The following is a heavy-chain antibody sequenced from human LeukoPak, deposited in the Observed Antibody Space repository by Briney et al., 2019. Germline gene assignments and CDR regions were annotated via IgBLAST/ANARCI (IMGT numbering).Heavy chain of an antibody. CDR2: ITTSSTYT. Sequence: GGSLRLSCEASGFSFSSYNMDWVRQTPGKGLEWISSITTSSTYTFYADSVKGRFTISRDNARNSLYLQMNSLRVEDTAVYYCARDPYSGTYGNTYYYYMDVWGKGTTVTISS. CDR1: GFSFSSYN. V-gene: IGHV3-21*01. J-gene: IGHJ6*03. D-gene: IGHD1-26*01. CDR3: ARDPYSGTYGNTYYYYMDV.